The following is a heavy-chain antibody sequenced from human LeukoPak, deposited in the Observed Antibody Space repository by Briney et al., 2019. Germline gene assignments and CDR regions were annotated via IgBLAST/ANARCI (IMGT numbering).Heavy chain of an antibody. J-gene: IGHJ4*02. V-gene: IGHV1-69*13. CDR2: IIPIFGTA. D-gene: IGHD1-26*01. Sequence: SVKVSCKASGGTFSSYAISWVRQAPGQGLEWMGGIIPIFGTANYAQKFQGRVTITADESTSTAYMELNSLRAEDTAVYYCARVPRRWDSEIWGQGTLVTVSS. CDR1: GGTFSSYA. CDR3: ARVPRRWDSEI.